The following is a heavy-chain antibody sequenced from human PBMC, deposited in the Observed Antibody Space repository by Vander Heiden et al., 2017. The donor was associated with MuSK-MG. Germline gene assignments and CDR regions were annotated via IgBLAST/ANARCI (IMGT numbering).Heavy chain of an antibody. Sequence: QVQLVECGGGVVQPGRSLSHPCAASGFTFRRYGCHWVRQAPGKGLEWVAVIWYDGSNKYYADSVKGRFTISRDNSKNTLYLQMNSLRAEDTAVYYCARDRLVTTDYYYYGMDVWGQGTTVTVSS. CDR1: GFTFRRYG. D-gene: IGHD4-17*01. CDR2: IWYDGSNK. J-gene: IGHJ6*02. V-gene: IGHV3-33*01. CDR3: ARDRLVTTDYYYYGMDV.